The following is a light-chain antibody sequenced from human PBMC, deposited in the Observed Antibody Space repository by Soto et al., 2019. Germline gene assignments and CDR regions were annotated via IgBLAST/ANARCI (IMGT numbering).Light chain of an antibody. CDR2: DAS. CDR1: QSVSSY. Sequence: EIVFTQSPATLSLSPGERATLSCRASQSVSSYLAWYQQKPGQAPRLLIYDASNTTTGIPARFSGSGSGTDSTLTMSSLEPEDLEVYYCQQRSNWPPITFGIGTQLEIK. J-gene: IGKJ5*01. V-gene: IGKV3-11*01. CDR3: QQRSNWPPIT.